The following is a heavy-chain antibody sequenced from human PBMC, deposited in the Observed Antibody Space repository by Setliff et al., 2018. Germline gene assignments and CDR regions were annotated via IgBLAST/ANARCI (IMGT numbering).Heavy chain of an antibody. V-gene: IGHV3-30*04. CDR3: ARDAKIVVVHNPYYFDH. D-gene: IGHD3-22*01. CDR2: ISSDGSSK. Sequence: GGSLRLSCAASGFTFTRYTMHWVRQAPGKGLAWVAVISSDGSSKNYADSLEGRFTISRANSRNTLYLQMCGLRAEDTAVYYCARDAKIVVVHNPYYFDHWGQGTLVTVSS. CDR1: GFTFTRYT. J-gene: IGHJ4*02.